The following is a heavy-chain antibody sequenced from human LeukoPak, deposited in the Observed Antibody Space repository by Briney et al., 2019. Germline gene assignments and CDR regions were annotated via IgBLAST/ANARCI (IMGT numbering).Heavy chain of an antibody. J-gene: IGHJ4*02. V-gene: IGHV3-53*04. CDR2: IYSGGST. CDR1: GFTVSSNY. Sequence: PGGSLRLSCAASGFTVSSNYMSWVRQAPGKGLEWVSVIYSGGSTYYADSVKGRFTISRHNSKNTLYLQMNSLRAEDRAVYYCAFNYYDSSGYIDYWGQGTLVTVPS. D-gene: IGHD3-22*01. CDR3: AFNYYDSSGYIDY.